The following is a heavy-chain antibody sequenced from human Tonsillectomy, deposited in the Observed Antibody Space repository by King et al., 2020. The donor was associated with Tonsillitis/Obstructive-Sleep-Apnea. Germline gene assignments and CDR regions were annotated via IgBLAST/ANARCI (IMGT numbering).Heavy chain of an antibody. Sequence: QLVQSGGGLIQPGGSLRLSCAASGFTFSIYNMNWVRQAPGKGLKWVSYITSDNSSLYYADSVKGRFTISRDNAKNSLYLQMNSLRDEDTAVYYCALTTVTTPWGYYFDYWGQGTLVTVSS. V-gene: IGHV3-48*02. CDR3: ALTTVTTPWGYYFDY. D-gene: IGHD4-11*01. CDR1: GFTFSIYN. J-gene: IGHJ4*02. CDR2: ITSDNSSL.